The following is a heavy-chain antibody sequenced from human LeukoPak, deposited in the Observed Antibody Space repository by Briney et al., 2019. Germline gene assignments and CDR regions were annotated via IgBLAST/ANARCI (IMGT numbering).Heavy chain of an antibody. Sequence: PSETLSLTCVVSGGSINSSNWWSWVRQPPGKGLEWIGEIYHSGSTNYNPSLKSRVTLSVDKSKNQFSLKLSSVTAADTAVYYCAAWQNRLFDYWGQGTLVTVSS. CDR2: IYHSGST. V-gene: IGHV4-4*02. CDR1: GGSINSSNW. CDR3: AAWQNRLFDY. J-gene: IGHJ4*02. D-gene: IGHD2/OR15-2a*01.